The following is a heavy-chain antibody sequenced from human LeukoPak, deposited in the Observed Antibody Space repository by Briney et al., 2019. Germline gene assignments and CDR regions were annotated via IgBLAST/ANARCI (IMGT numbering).Heavy chain of an antibody. CDR3: ARSGGLRDGYNY. Sequence: GASVKVSCKASGGTFSSYAISWVRQAPGQGLEWMGRIIPILGIANYAQKFQGRVTITADKSTSTAYMELSSLRSEDTAVYYCARSGGLRDGYNYWGQGTLVTVSS. CDR1: GGTFSSYA. CDR2: IIPILGIA. V-gene: IGHV1-69*04. D-gene: IGHD5-24*01. J-gene: IGHJ4*02.